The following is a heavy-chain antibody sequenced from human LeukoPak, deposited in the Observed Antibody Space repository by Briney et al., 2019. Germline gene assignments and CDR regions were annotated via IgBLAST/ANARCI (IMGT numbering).Heavy chain of an antibody. D-gene: IGHD5-12*01. V-gene: IGHV4-34*01. CDR2: INHSGST. CDR3: ARHRAYDGRVDY. CDR1: GGSFSGYY. Sequence: SETLSLTCAVYGGSFSGYYWSWIRQPPGKGLEWIGEINHSGSTNYNPSLKSRVTISVDTSKNQFSLKLSSVTAADTAVYYCARHRAYDGRVDYWGQGTLVTVSS. J-gene: IGHJ4*02.